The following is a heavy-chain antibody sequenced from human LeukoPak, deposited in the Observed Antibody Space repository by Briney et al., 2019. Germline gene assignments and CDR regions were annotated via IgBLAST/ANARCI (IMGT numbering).Heavy chain of an antibody. CDR3: NIDVCGGSYPFDY. D-gene: IGHD2-21*01. J-gene: IGHJ4*02. CDR1: GFTFSNAW. Sequence: GGSLRLSCAASGFTFSNAWMSWVRQAPGKGLEWVGRIKSKTDGGKTDYAAPVRGRFTISRDDSNNIMYLQMNSLKTEDTAVYYCNIDVCGGSYPFDYWGQGALVTVSS. V-gene: IGHV3-15*01. CDR2: IKSKTDGGKT.